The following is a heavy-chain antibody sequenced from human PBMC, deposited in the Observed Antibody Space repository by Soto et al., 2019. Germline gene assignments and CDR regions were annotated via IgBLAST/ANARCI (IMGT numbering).Heavy chain of an antibody. CDR2: IYYSGST. Sequence: PSEILSLTCTVSGCSISSYYWSWIRQPPGKGLEWIGYIYYSGSTNYNPSLKSRVTISVDTSKNQFSLKLSSVTAADTAVYYCARGSRYYYGSGEASYYYYYMDVWGKGTTVTVSS. CDR3: ARGSRYYYGSGEASYYYYYMDV. J-gene: IGHJ6*03. D-gene: IGHD3-10*01. V-gene: IGHV4-59*12. CDR1: GCSISSYY.